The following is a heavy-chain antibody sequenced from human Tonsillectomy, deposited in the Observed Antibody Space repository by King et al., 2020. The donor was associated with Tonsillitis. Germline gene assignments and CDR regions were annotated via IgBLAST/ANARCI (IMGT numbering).Heavy chain of an antibody. CDR1: GGSIRSSGYY. V-gene: IGHV4-39*01. J-gene: IGHJ4*02. CDR3: ARSLSSSDFSSGYYYYSDS. Sequence: QLQESGPGLVKPSETLSLTCSVSGGSIRSSGYYWGWIRQPPGKGLEWIGSIYFSGSTYYKSSLKRRVTISVDTSENQFSLKLSSVTAADTALYFCARSLSSSDFSSGYYYYSDSWGQGILVTVSS. CDR2: IYFSGST. D-gene: IGHD3-3*01.